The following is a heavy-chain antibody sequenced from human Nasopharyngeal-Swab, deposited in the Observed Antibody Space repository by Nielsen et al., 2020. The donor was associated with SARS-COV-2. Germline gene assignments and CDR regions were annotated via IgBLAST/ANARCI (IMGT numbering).Heavy chain of an antibody. V-gene: IGHV3-48*03. CDR3: ASDFWSENRVD. D-gene: IGHD3-3*01. CDR1: GFTFSSYE. Sequence: AGSLTLSCAASGFTFSSYEMNWVRQAPGKGLEWVSYISSSGSTIYYADSVKGRFTISRDNAKNSLYLQMNSLRAEDTAVYYCASDFWSENRVDWGQGTLVTVSS. CDR2: ISSSGSTI. J-gene: IGHJ4*02.